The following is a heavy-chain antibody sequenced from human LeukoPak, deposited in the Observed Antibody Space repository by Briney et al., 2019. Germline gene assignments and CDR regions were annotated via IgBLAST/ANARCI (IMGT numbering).Heavy chain of an antibody. CDR3: AKGSGINHYHWIDP. Sequence: AGGSLRLSCAASEFTFSNYAMNWVRQAPGKGLEWVSGISGGGGSTYYADSVKGRFTISRDNSKNTLYLQMDSLRAEDTALYYCAKGSGINHYHWIDPWGQGTLATVSS. D-gene: IGHD1-14*01. V-gene: IGHV3-23*01. CDR2: ISGGGGST. CDR1: EFTFSNYA. J-gene: IGHJ5*02.